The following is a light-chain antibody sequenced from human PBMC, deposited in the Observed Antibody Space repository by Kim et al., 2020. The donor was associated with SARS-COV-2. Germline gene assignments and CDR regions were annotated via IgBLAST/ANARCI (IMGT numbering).Light chain of an antibody. J-gene: IGKJ3*01. CDR1: QGISSH. CDR2: AAS. CDR3: QQSYITPFT. Sequence: DIQMTQSPSSLSASVGDRVTITCRTTQGISSHLNWYQQKPGRAPKLLISAASTLQGGVPSRFSGSGSETDFTLTISSLQPDDFAAYFCQQSYITPFTFGPGTKVDIK. V-gene: IGKV1-39*01.